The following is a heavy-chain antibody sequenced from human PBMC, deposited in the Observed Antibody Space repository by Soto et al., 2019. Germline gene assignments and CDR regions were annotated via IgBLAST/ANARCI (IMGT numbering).Heavy chain of an antibody. J-gene: IGHJ4*02. CDR3: ARRIVATEKFEY. CDR1: GGSISSGGYS. V-gene: IGHV4-30-2*01. CDR2: IYHSVST. Sequence: SETLSLTCAVYGGSISSGGYSWGWIRQPPGKGLEWIGYIYHSVSTYYNPSLKSRVTISVDTYKHQFSLTVSSVTAADTAVYYCARRIVATEKFEYWGQGTLVSVSS. D-gene: IGHD5-12*01.